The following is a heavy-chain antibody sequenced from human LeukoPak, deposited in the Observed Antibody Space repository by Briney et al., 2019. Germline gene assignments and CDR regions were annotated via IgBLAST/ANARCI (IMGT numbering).Heavy chain of an antibody. D-gene: IGHD3-9*01. CDR3: AREPTGHFDY. Sequence: GGSLRLSCAASGFIFTNYFMSWVRQAPGKGLEWVSAISGNGGSTYYADSVKGRVTISRDNSKSTLYLQMNSLRAEDTAVYYCAREPTGHFDYWGQGTLVTVSS. CDR1: GFIFTNYF. CDR2: ISGNGGST. V-gene: IGHV3-23*01. J-gene: IGHJ4*02.